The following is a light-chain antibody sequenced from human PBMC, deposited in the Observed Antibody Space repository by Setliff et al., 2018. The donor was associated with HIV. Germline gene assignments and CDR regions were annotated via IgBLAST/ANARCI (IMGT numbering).Light chain of an antibody. Sequence: QSVLTQPASVSGSPGQSITISCTGTSSDVGGYSYVSWYQQHPGKAPKFMIYDVSKRPSGVSNRFSGSKSGNTASLTISGLQAEDEADYYCSSYTSSSTYVFGTGTKVTVL. CDR3: SSYTSSSTYV. CDR1: SSDVGGYSY. J-gene: IGLJ1*01. V-gene: IGLV2-14*01. CDR2: DVS.